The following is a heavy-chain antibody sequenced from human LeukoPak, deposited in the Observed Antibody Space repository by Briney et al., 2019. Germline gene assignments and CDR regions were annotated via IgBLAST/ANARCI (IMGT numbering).Heavy chain of an antibody. CDR2: IYTSGST. J-gene: IGHJ6*02. D-gene: IGHD3-3*01. Sequence: SETLSLTCTVSGGSINSVSYSWSWIRQPAGKGLEWIGRIYTSGSTNYNPSLKSRITISVDTSKRQFSLRMNSVTAADTAVYFCAGYYSSIYGMDVWGQGTSVTVSS. CDR3: AGYYSSIYGMDV. V-gene: IGHV4-61*02. CDR1: GGSINSVSYS.